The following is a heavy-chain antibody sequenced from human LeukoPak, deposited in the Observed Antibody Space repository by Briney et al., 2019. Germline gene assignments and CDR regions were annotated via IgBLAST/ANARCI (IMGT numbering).Heavy chain of an antibody. J-gene: IGHJ6*03. Sequence: ASVKVSCKASGGTFSSYAISWVRQAPGQGLEWMGGIIPIFGTANYAQKFQGRVTITADKSTSTAYMELSSLRSEDTAVYYCARASSYSSSWKYYYYYYYMDVWGKGTTVTVSS. CDR1: GGTFSSYA. CDR3: ARASSYSSSWKYYYYYYYMDV. D-gene: IGHD6-13*01. CDR2: IIPIFGTA. V-gene: IGHV1-69*06.